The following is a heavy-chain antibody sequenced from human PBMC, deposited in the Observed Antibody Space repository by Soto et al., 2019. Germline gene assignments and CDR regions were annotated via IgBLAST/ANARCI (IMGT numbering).Heavy chain of an antibody. V-gene: IGHV1-2*02. CDR3: AKDRQYGDYFYSYDY. CDR1: GYNFVAYY. D-gene: IGHD2-21*02. CDR2: INPSSGAT. Sequence: ASVKVSCKASGYNFVAYYMHWVRQAPGQGLEWMGWINPSSGATNFAERFQGRVTMTSDTSISTFYMEIKRLNSDDTAVYFCAKDRQYGDYFYSYDYW. J-gene: IGHJ4*01.